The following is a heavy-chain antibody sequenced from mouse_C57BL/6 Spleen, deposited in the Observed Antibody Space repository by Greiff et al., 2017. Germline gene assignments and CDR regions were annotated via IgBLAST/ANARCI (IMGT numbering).Heavy chain of an antibody. Sequence: QVQLQQSGPGLVQPSQSLSITCTVSGFSLTSYGVHWVRQPPGKGLEWLGVIWSGGSKDSNAAFISRLSISKDNSKSQVFFKMNSLQADDTAIYYCAKNYYDYDWFAYWGQGTLVTVSA. CDR2: IWSGGSK. CDR3: AKNYYDYDWFAY. J-gene: IGHJ3*01. CDR1: GFSLTSYG. D-gene: IGHD2-4*01. V-gene: IGHV2-4*01.